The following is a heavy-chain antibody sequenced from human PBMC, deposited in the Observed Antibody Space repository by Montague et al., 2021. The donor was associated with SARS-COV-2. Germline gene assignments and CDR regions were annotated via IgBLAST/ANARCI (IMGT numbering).Heavy chain of an antibody. CDR3: AVEEQYHFDY. D-gene: IGHD1/OR15-1a*01. Sequence: SETLSLTCNVSGDSITNTRYYWVWIRQAPGRPLKGNGSVYNNAITYYNPSLRIRVFISIDTSKNQFSLSLSSVTASDTALYYCAVEEQYHFDYWGRGSLVSVSS. CDR2: VYNNAIT. V-gene: IGHV4-39*01. CDR1: GDSITNTRYY. J-gene: IGHJ4*02.